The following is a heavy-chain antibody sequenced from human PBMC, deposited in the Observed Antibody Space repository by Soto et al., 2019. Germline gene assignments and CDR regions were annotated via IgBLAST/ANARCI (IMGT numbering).Heavy chain of an antibody. Sequence: PSGTLSLTCAVSGGSISSGGYSWSWIRQPPGKGLEWIGYIYHSGSTYYNPSLKSRVTISVDRSKNQFSLKLSSVTAADTAVYYCASSHAGAHIAAAVHWGQGTLVTVSS. D-gene: IGHD6-13*01. CDR2: IYHSGST. CDR1: GGSISSGGYS. V-gene: IGHV4-30-2*01. CDR3: ASSHAGAHIAAAVH. J-gene: IGHJ4*02.